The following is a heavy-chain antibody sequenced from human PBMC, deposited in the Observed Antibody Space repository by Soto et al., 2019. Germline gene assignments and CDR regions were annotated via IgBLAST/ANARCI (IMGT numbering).Heavy chain of an antibody. CDR3: ARELRDGYIYWYFDL. V-gene: IGHV4-34*01. D-gene: IGHD3-3*01. CDR1: GGSFSGYY. J-gene: IGHJ2*01. Sequence: SETLSLTCAVYGGSFSGYYWSWIRQHPGKGLEWIGEINHSGSTNYNPSLKSRVTISVDTSKKQFSLKLSSVTAADTAVYYCARELRDGYIYWYFDLWGRGTLVTVSS. CDR2: INHSGST.